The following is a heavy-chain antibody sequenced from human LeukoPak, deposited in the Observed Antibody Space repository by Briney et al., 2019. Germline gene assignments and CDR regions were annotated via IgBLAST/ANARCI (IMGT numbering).Heavy chain of an antibody. CDR2: IYYSGST. D-gene: IGHD5-24*01. V-gene: IGHV4-39*07. J-gene: IGHJ4*02. CDR3: ARDGDMATIENYFDY. CDR1: GGSISGNNYY. Sequence: SETLSLTCTVSGGSISGNNYYWGWIRQPPGKGLEWIGSIYYSGSTHYNPSLKSRVTISVDTSKNQFSLKLSSVTAADTAVYFCARDGDMATIENYFDYWGQGTLVTVSS.